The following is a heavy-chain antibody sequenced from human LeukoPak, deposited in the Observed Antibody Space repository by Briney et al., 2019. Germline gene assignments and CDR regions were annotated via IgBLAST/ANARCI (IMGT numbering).Heavy chain of an antibody. CDR1: GGSFSGYY. V-gene: IGHV4-34*01. J-gene: IGHJ4*02. CDR2: INHSGST. CDR3: ARKGLYYYDSSGYYYY. D-gene: IGHD3-22*01. Sequence: PETLSLTCAVYGGSFSGYYWSWIRQPPGKGLEWIGEINHSGSTNYNPSLKSRVTISVDTSKNQFSLKLSSVTAADTAVYYCARKGLYYYDSSGYYYYWGQGTLVTVSS.